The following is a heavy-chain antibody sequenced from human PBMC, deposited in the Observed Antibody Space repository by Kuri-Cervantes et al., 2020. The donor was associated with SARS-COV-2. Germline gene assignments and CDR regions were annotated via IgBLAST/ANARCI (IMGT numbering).Heavy chain of an antibody. CDR1: GYSISSGYY. D-gene: IGHD3-3*01. CDR2: IYHSGST. J-gene: IGHJ4*02. V-gene: IGHV4-38-2*02. CDR3: ARGPAHDFWSGYRFDY. Sequence: ESLKISCTVSGYSISSGYYWGWIRQPPGKGLEWIGSIYHSGSTYYNPSLKSRVTISVDTSKNQFSLKLSSVTAADTAVYYCARGPAHDFWSGYRFDYWCQGTLVTVSS.